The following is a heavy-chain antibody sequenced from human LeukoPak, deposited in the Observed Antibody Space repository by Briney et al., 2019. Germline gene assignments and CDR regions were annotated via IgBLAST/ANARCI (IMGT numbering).Heavy chain of an antibody. CDR2: INHSGST. V-gene: IGHV4-34*01. CDR3: ARIKYSSSWYSFGTVEEQNWFDP. Sequence: SETLSLTCAVYGGSFSGYYWSWIRQPPGKGLEWIGEINHSGSTNYNPSLKSRVTISVDTSKNQFSLKLSSVTAADTAVYYCARIKYSSSWYSFGTVEEQNWFDPWGQGTLVTVSS. D-gene: IGHD6-13*01. CDR1: GGSFSGYY. J-gene: IGHJ5*02.